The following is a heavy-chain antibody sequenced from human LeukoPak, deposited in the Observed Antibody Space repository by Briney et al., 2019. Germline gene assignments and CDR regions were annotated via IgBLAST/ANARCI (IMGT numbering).Heavy chain of an antibody. CDR1: GFTVSSNY. CDR3: ARVGEYYDILTGYSSWDY. CDR2: IYSGGST. J-gene: IGHJ4*02. Sequence: GTSLRLSCAASGFTVSSNYMSWVRQAPGKGLEWVSVIYSGGSTYYADSVKGRFTISRDNSKNTLYLQMNSLRAEDTAVYYCARVGEYYDILTGYSSWDYWGQGTLVTVSS. D-gene: IGHD3-9*01. V-gene: IGHV3-66*02.